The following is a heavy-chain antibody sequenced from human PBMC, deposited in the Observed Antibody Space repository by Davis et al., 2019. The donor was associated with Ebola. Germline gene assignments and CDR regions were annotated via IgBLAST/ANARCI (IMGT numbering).Heavy chain of an antibody. CDR2: ITSSGGTT. Sequence: GESLKTPCITSGFTFPANSLNWVRQAPGKGLERISYITSSGGTTYYADFVQGRFTISRDNAKKSLYLQMNSLRDEDTAVYYCVRASSGSYYSVFDNWGQGSLVTVTS. V-gene: IGHV3-48*02. CDR3: VRASSGSYYSVFDN. D-gene: IGHD1-26*01. CDR1: GFTFPANS. J-gene: IGHJ4*02.